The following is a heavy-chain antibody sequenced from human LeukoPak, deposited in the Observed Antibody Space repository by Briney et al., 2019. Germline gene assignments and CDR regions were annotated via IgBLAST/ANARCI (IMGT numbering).Heavy chain of an antibody. CDR2: INQSGST. V-gene: IGHV4-34*01. Sequence: SGALSLTCAVYGGPFSGYYWSWSRRPPGKGREWMGAINQSGSTNYNPALKSRVTISVDTSKNQFSLQLSSVTAADTAVYYCGRVRPGPMVRGVIIKDYWGQGTLVTVSS. D-gene: IGHD3-10*01. CDR1: GGPFSGYY. J-gene: IGHJ4*02. CDR3: GRVRPGPMVRGVIIKDY.